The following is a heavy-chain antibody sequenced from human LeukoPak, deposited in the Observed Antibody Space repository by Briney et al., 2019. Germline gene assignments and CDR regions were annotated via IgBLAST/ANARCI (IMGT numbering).Heavy chain of an antibody. J-gene: IGHJ4*02. V-gene: IGHV3-7*03. CDR3: ARAPGDPPNY. CDR1: GFTFSNYW. Sequence: GGSLRLSCAASGFTFSNYWMSWVRQAPGKGLEWVANIKQDGSEKYHVDSVKGRFTISRDNAKNSLYLQMNSLKAEDTAMYYCARAPGDPPNYWGQGTLVTVSS. D-gene: IGHD4-17*01. CDR2: IKQDGSEK.